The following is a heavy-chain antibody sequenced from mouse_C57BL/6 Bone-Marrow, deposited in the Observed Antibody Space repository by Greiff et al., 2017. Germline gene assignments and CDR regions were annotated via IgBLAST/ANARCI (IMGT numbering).Heavy chain of an antibody. CDR2: IDPENGDT. J-gene: IGHJ3*01. CDR3: TTPGGFAY. V-gene: IGHV14-4*01. CDR1: GFNIKDDY. Sequence: EVKVVESGAELVRPGASVKLSCTASGFNIKDDYMHWVKQRPEQGLEWIGWIDPENGDTEYASKFQGKATITADTSSNTAYLQLSSLTSEDTAVYYCTTPGGFAYWGQGTLVTVSA.